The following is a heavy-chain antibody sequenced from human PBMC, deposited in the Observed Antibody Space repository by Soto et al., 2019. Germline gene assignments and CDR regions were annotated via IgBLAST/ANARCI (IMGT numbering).Heavy chain of an antibody. V-gene: IGHV3-30*18. D-gene: IGHD6-13*01. CDR1: GFTFSSYG. J-gene: IGHJ4*02. CDR2: ISYDGSNK. CDR3: ANEIAAAGRDY. Sequence: GGSLRLSCAASGFTFSSYGMHWVRQAPGKGLEWVAVISYDGSNKYYADSVKGRFTISRDNSKNTLYLQMNSLRAEDTAVYYCANEIAAAGRDYWGQGTLVTVSS.